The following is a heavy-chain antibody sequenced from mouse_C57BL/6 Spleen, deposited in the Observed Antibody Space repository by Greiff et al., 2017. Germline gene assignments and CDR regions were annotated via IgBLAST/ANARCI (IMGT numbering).Heavy chain of an antibody. J-gene: IGHJ3*01. D-gene: IGHD2-1*01. CDR3: ARGVYYGNYEPFAY. V-gene: IGHV1-22*01. CDR2: INPNNGGT. CDR1: GYTFTDYN. Sequence: EVQLQESGPELVKPGASVKMSCKASGYTFTDYNMHWVKQSHGKSLEWIGYINPNNGGTSYNQKFKGKATLTVNKSSSTAYMELRSLTSEDSAVYYCARGVYYGNYEPFAYWGQGTLVTVSA.